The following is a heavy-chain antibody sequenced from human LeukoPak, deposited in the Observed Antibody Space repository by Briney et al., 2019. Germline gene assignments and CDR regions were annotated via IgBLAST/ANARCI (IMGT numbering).Heavy chain of an antibody. V-gene: IGHV3-30*02. CDR2: IHYDGRNQ. D-gene: IGHD6-13*01. Sequence: GGSLRLSCAASGFNFRGYGMHWVRQAPGKGLEWVTFIHYDGRNQYYADSVKGRFTISRDNSKNTLYLQMNSLRAEDTAVYYCAHEYSSSWDYWGQGTLVTVSS. J-gene: IGHJ4*02. CDR3: AHEYSSSWDY. CDR1: GFNFRGYG.